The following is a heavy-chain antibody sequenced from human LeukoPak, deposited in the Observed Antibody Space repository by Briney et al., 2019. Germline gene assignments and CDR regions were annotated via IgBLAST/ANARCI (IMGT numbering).Heavy chain of an antibody. D-gene: IGHD6-19*01. Sequence: SETLSLTCTVCGYSISSGYYWGWIRQPPGKGLEWIGSIYHSGSTYYNASLQSRVTISIDMSKNQFSLRLSSVTAADTAMYYCVKSGGYGLIDYWGQGTLVTVSS. CDR3: VKSGGYGLIDY. V-gene: IGHV4-38-2*02. CDR2: IYHSGST. CDR1: GYSISSGYY. J-gene: IGHJ4*02.